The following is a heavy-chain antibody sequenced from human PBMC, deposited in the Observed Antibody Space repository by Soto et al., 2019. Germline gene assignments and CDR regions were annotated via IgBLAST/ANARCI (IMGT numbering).Heavy chain of an antibody. CDR1: GFTFSSYA. J-gene: IGHJ6*02. CDR2: ISGSGGST. Sequence: EVPLLESGGGLVQPGGSLRLSCAASGFTFSSYAMSWVRQAPGKGLEWVSAISGSGGSTYYADSVKGRFTISRDNSKNTLYLQMNSLRAEDPAVYYCATYIRGSYSGMDVWGQGTTVTVSS. CDR3: ATYIRGSYSGMDV. D-gene: IGHD1-26*01. V-gene: IGHV3-23*01.